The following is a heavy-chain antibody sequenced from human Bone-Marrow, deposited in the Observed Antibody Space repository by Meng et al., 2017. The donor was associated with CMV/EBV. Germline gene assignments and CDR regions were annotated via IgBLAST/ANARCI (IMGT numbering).Heavy chain of an antibody. CDR3: ARVKRSVDAFDI. D-gene: IGHD4-17*01. CDR2: INPNSGGT. CDR1: GYTFTGYY. V-gene: IGHV1-2*02. Sequence: ASVKVSCKASGYTFTGYYMHWVRQAPGQGLEWMGWINPNSGGTNYAQKFQGRVTMTRDTSINTAYMELSRLRSEDTAVYYCARVKRSVDAFDIWGQGTMVTVSS. J-gene: IGHJ3*02.